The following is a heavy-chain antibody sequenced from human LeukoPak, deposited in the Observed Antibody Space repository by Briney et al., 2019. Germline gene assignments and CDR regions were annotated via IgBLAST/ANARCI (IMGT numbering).Heavy chain of an antibody. D-gene: IGHD3-10*01. V-gene: IGHV6-1*01. CDR2: TYYRSKWYN. J-gene: IGHJ4*02. CDR1: GDSVSSNSAA. CDR3: ARSRKLDGSGTYYFDY. Sequence: SQTLSLTCDISGDSVSSNSAAWNWTRQSPSRGLEWLGRTYYRSKWYNDYAVSVKSRITINPDTSKNQFSLQLKSVTPEDTAVYYCARSRKLDGSGTYYFDYWGQGTLVTVSS.